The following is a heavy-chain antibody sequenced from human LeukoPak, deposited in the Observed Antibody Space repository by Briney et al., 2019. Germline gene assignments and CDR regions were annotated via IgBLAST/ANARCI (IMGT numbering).Heavy chain of an antibody. CDR1: GYTFTSYG. J-gene: IGHJ4*02. D-gene: IGHD3-10*01. CDR2: ISAYNGNT. V-gene: IGHV1-18*01. Sequence: GASVKVSCKASGYTFTSYGISWVRQAPGQGLEWMGWISAYNGNTNYAQKLQGRVTMTTDTSTSTAYMELRSLRSDDTAVYYCARVTEYYYGSGSYYRWIRDFDYWGQGTLVTVSS. CDR3: ARVTEYYYGSGSYYRWIRDFDY.